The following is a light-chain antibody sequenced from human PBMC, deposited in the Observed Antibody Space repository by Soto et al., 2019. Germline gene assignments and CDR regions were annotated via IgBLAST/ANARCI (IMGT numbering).Light chain of an antibody. CDR1: SSDVGNYNL. CDR3: CSYTNRRTYV. J-gene: IGLJ1*01. Sequence: QSALTQPASVSGSPGQSITISCTGTSSDVGNYNLVSWYQQLPGKAPKLLIYESFRRPSGISNRFSGSKSGNTASLTISGLQAEDEADYYCCSYTNRRTYVFGTGTKLTVL. CDR2: ESF. V-gene: IGLV2-23*01.